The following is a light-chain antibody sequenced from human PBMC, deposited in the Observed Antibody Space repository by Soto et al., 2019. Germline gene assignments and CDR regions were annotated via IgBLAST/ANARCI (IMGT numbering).Light chain of an antibody. CDR3: CSYAGSYTIYV. CDR1: SSDVGGYNY. V-gene: IGLV2-11*01. Sequence: QSVLTQPRSVSGSPGQSVTISCTGTSSDVGGYNYVSWYQQHPGKAPKLMIYDVSKRPSGVPDRFSGSKSGNTASLTISELQAEDEADYYCCSYAGSYTIYVFGTGTKVTVL. CDR2: DVS. J-gene: IGLJ1*01.